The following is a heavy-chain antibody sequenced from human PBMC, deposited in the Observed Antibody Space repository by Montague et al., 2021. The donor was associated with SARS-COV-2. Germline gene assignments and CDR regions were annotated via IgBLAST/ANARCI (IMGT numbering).Heavy chain of an antibody. Sequence: PALVKPTQTLTLTCTFSGISLSTSGVGVAWIRQPPGKALEWLAPIYWDDDERYSPSKRSRLTITKDTSENQVVLRMTNMDPMDTATYYCAPLGFDSRSYYTPHNWFDPWGQGILVTVSS. V-gene: IGHV2-5*02. CDR2: IYWDDDE. D-gene: IGHD3-10*01. CDR3: APLGFDSRSYYTPHNWFDP. J-gene: IGHJ5*02. CDR1: GISLSTSGVG.